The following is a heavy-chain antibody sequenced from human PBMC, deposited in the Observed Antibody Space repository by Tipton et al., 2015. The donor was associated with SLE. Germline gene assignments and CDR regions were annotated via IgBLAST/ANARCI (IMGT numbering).Heavy chain of an antibody. V-gene: IGHV4-31*03. J-gene: IGHJ5*02. CDR1: GGSISSGGYY. Sequence: LSLTCTVSGGSISSGGYYWICIRQHPGKGLEWIGYIYYSGSTYYNPSLKSRVTISVDTSKNQCSLKLSSVTAADTAVYYCAREKVPYSSTGRWFDPWGQGTLVTVSS. D-gene: IGHD6-13*01. CDR3: AREKVPYSSTGRWFDP. CDR2: IYYSGST.